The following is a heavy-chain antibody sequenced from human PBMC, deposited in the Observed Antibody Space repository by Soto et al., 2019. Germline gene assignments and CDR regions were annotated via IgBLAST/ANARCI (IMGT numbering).Heavy chain of an antibody. Sequence: QVQLVQSGAEVKKPGASVKGSCKASGYTFTSYYMHWVRQAPGQGREWMGIINPSGGSTRYAQRFQGRGTMARDRSASTVYLELSSLSSEDTAVYSCARDLQEYSSSLGIWDCWGKGTLYTVSS. D-gene: IGHD6-6*01. J-gene: IGHJ4*02. CDR3: ARDLQEYSSSLGIWDC. CDR2: INPSGGST. CDR1: GYTFTSYY. V-gene: IGHV1-46*01.